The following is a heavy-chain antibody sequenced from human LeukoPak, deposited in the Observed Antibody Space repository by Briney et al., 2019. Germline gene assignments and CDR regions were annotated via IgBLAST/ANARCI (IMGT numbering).Heavy chain of an antibody. CDR3: AGTGLFFDY. D-gene: IGHD7-27*01. Sequence: PSETLSPTCVVSGDSIIRGGYCWSWIRQHPGKGLEWIGSIHYSGNTFYNPSLKSRIAISADTSKTQFSLKVSSVTAADTAVYYCAGTGLFFDYWGQGILVTVSS. CDR2: IHYSGNT. CDR1: GDSIIRGGYC. V-gene: IGHV4-31*11. J-gene: IGHJ4*02.